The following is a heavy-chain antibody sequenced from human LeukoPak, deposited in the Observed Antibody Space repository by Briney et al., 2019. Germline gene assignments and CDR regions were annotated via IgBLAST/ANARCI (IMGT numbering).Heavy chain of an antibody. D-gene: IGHD6-13*01. Sequence: GGSQRLSCVASGFTFRTYSMNCVRQAPGKGLEWVSSISGSSTYIYYADSVKGRFTISRDNAKNSLFLQMNSLRAEDTAVYYCARVQDGSSWYEYFQHWGQGTLVTVSS. CDR3: ARVQDGSSWYEYFQH. V-gene: IGHV3-21*01. J-gene: IGHJ1*01. CDR1: GFTFRTYS. CDR2: ISGSSTYI.